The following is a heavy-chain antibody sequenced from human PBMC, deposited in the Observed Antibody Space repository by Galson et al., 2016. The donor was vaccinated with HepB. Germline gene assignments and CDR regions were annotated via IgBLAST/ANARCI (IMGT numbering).Heavy chain of an antibody. V-gene: IGHV2-5*01. Sequence: PALVKPTQTLALTCTFSGFSLRTSGVGVGWIRQSPGKALEWLAVISWNDDKFYRPSLQSRLSITKDTSKNRVVLTMTNMDPVDTATYYCVHCRRYYDYVWGNSPVLLYYWVRGTLVTVSS. J-gene: IGHJ4*02. CDR2: ISWNDDK. CDR3: VHCRRYYDYVWGNSPVLLYY. CDR1: GFSLRTSGVG. D-gene: IGHD3-16*01.